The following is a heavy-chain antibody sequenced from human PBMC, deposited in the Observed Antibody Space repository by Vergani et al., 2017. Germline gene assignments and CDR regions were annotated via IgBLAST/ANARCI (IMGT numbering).Heavy chain of an antibody. CDR3: ARATVVIDAFDI. V-gene: IGHV4-34*01. Sequence: QVQLQQWGAGLLKPSETLSLTCAVFGGSFSGYYWSWIRPPPGKGLEWIGEINHSGSTNYNPSLKSRVTISVDTSKNQFSLKLSSVTAADTAVYYCARATVVIDAFDIWGQGTMVTVSS. J-gene: IGHJ3*02. CDR1: GGSFSGYY. D-gene: IGHD4-23*01. CDR2: INHSGST.